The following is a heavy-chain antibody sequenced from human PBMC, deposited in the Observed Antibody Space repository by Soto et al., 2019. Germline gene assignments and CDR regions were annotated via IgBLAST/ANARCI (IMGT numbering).Heavy chain of an antibody. CDR2: IRFSGGNT. J-gene: IGHJ4*02. V-gene: IGHV3-23*01. D-gene: IGHD3-22*01. CDR1: AVKFIGFG. CDR3: ANSISAGLLVVIVYYFDY. Sequence: SCAASAVKFIGFGIRCISQDPGKGLEWVSVIRFSGGNTYYADSVKGRFTISRDNPKNTLYLQMNSLRAEDTAVYYCANSISAGLLVVIVYYFDYWGQGTLGTGYS.